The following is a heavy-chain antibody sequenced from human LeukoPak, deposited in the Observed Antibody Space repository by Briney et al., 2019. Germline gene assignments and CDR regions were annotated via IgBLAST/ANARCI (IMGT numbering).Heavy chain of an antibody. J-gene: IGHJ5*02. CDR2: IYYSGST. V-gene: IGHV4-39*01. CDR1: GGSISSSSYY. CDR3: ARGASGDSVDP. Sequence: PSETLSLTCTVSGGSISSSSYYWGWIRQPPGKGLEWIGSIYYSGSTYYNPSLKSRVTISVDTSKNQFSLKLSSVTAADTAVYYCARGASGDSVDPWGQGTLVTVSS. D-gene: IGHD7-27*01.